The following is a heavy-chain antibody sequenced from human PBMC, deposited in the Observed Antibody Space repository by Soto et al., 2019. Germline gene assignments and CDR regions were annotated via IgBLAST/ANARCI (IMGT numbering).Heavy chain of an antibody. CDR3: ARVGYGSHRLDP. V-gene: IGHV4-39*01. J-gene: IGHJ5*02. Sequence: SETLSLTCTVSGGSTITSRYYWGWIRQPPGKGLEWIGSIYYSGSTYYNSSLKSRVTISVDTSKNQFSLKLSSVTAADTAVYYCARVGYGSHRLDPWGQGTRVTVSA. CDR2: IYYSGST. CDR1: GGSTITSRYY. D-gene: IGHD4-17*01.